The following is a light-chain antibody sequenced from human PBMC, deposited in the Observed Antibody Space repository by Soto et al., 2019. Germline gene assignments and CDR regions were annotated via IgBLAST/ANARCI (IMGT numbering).Light chain of an antibody. Sequence: DIQMTQSPSTLSASVGDRVTITCRASQSISSWLAWYQQKPGKAPKLLIYKASRLESGVPSRCSGSGSGTELTLTISSLQPDDFATYYCQPYNSYWTFGQGTKVEIK. V-gene: IGKV1-5*03. CDR1: QSISSW. CDR3: QPYNSYWT. CDR2: KAS. J-gene: IGKJ1*01.